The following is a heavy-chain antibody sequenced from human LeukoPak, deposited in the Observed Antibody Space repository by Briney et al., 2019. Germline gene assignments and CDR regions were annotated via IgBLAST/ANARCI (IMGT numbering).Heavy chain of an antibody. CDR2: IYYSGST. CDR3: VRHDIRNDYLFYFDY. Sequence: PSETLSLTCTVSGXSISSYYWSWIRQPPGKGLESIGYIYYSGSTNYNPSLKSRVTISVNTSKNQFSLKLSSVTAADTAVYYCVRHDIRNDYLFYFDYWSQGTLVTVSS. CDR1: GXSISSYY. V-gene: IGHV4-59*08. J-gene: IGHJ4*02. D-gene: IGHD3-16*01.